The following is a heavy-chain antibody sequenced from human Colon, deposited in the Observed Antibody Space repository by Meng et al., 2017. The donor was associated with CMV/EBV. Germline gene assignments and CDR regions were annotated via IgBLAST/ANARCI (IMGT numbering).Heavy chain of an antibody. Sequence: GESLKISCATSGFPFGTYALSWVRQAPRKGMEWVSAISGSGRDTYYADSVKGRFTISRDKSKNTVDLQINSLRAEDTAVYYCATLSRAAGFGYWGQGTLVTVSS. CDR3: ATLSRAAGFGY. CDR2: ISGSGRDT. J-gene: IGHJ4*02. V-gene: IGHV3-23*01. CDR1: GFPFGTYA. D-gene: IGHD3-3*01.